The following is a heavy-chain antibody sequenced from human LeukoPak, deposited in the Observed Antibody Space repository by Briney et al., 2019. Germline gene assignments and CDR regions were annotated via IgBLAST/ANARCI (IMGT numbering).Heavy chain of an antibody. Sequence: GGSLRLSCAASGFTFSSYGMHWVRQAPGKGLEWVAFIRYDGSNKYYADSVKGRFTISRDNAKNSLYLQMNSLRAEDTAVYYCARVKRGDRYYYYYGMDVWGQGTTVTVSS. V-gene: IGHV3-30*02. CDR1: GFTFSSYG. CDR3: ARVKRGDRYYYYYGMDV. J-gene: IGHJ6*02. D-gene: IGHD4-17*01. CDR2: IRYDGSNK.